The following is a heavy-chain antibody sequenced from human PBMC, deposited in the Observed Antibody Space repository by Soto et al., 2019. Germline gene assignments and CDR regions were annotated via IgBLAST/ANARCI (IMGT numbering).Heavy chain of an antibody. J-gene: IGHJ4*02. Sequence: SETLSLTCTVSGVSISYFYWGWIRQPPGKGLEWIGYTYDSGRDDYNPSLKSRVTISVDTSKNQVSLNLSAVTATDTAVYFFSRIPFNGWQYSSSRPYYFDYGGQGARVTVSS. CDR1: GVSISYFY. D-gene: IGHD6-6*01. CDR2: TYDSGRD. CDR3: SRIPFNGWQYSSSRPYYFDY. V-gene: IGHV4-59*01.